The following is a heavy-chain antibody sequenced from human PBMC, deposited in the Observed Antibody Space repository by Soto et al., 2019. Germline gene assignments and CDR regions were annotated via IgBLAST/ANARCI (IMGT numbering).Heavy chain of an antibody. CDR3: ARVGYYYDSSGYYLGESFDY. CDR1: GGSISSGDYY. Sequence: SETLSLTCTVSGGSISSGDYYWSWIRQPPGKGLEWIGYIYYSGSTYYNPSLKSRVTISVDTSKNQFSLKLSSVTAADTAVYYCARVGYYYDSSGYYLGESFDYWGQGTLVTVSS. V-gene: IGHV4-30-4*01. J-gene: IGHJ4*02. CDR2: IYYSGST. D-gene: IGHD3-22*01.